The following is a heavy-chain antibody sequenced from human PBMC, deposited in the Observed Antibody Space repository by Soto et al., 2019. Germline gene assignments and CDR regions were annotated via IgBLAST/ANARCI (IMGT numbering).Heavy chain of an antibody. J-gene: IGHJ6*02. V-gene: IGHV3-7*01. D-gene: IGHD6-13*01. CDR1: GFTFSSYW. Sequence: EVQLVESGGGLVQPGGSLRLSCVDSGFTFSSYWMSWVRQAPVKGLEWVGNIKQDGSEENYVDSVKGRFTISRDNAKNSIYLPMNHPMAQDTAVYYCARIAASGRGWDVWGQGTTVVVSS. CDR3: ARIAASGRGWDV. CDR2: IKQDGSEE.